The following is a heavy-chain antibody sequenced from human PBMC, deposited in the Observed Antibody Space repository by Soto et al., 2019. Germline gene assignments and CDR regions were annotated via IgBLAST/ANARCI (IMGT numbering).Heavy chain of an antibody. Sequence: ASVKVSCKASGYTFTGYYMHWVRQAPGQGLEWMGWINPNSGGTNYAQKFQGWVTMTRDTSISTAYMELSSLRSEDTAVYYCARGGVLYYDILTGYYSPYGMDVWGQGTTVTVSS. V-gene: IGHV1-2*04. CDR1: GYTFTGYY. CDR2: INPNSGGT. D-gene: IGHD3-9*01. J-gene: IGHJ6*02. CDR3: ARGGVLYYDILTGYYSPYGMDV.